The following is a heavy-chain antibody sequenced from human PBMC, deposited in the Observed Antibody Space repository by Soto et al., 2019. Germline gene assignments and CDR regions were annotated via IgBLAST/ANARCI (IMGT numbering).Heavy chain of an antibody. CDR1: GYTFSSNV. CDR3: ARNRQPLAHNDAFDI. J-gene: IGHJ3*02. CDR2: INAGNGDT. V-gene: IGHV1-3*01. Sequence: QVQLVQSGAEVKKPGASVKVYCKASGYTFSSNVVHWVRQAPGQSLEWMGCINAGNGDTKYSQKFLGRGSLTRDTSASTAYMELSSLTPEDTAVYYCARNRQPLAHNDAFDIWGQGTMVTVSS. D-gene: IGHD1-1*01.